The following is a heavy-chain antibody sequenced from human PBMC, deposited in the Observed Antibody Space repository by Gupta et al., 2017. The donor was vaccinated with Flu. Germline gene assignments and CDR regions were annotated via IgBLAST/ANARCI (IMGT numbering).Heavy chain of an antibody. CDR1: GFTFSSYS. J-gene: IGHJ4*02. V-gene: IGHV3-21*01. CDR2: ISSSSSYI. D-gene: IGHD2-15*01. CDR3: ARDHAEYCSGGSCAFDY. Sequence: EVQLVESGGGLVKPGGSLRLSCAASGFTFSSYSMNWVRQAPGKGLEWVSSISSSSSYIYYADSVKGRFTISRDNAKNSLYLQMNSLRAEDTAVYYCARDHAEYCSGGSCAFDYWGQGTLVTVSS.